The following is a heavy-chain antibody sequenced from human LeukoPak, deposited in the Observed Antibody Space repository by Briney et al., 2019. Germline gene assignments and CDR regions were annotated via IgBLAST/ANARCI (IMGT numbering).Heavy chain of an antibody. CDR2: IYNSGST. V-gene: IGHV4-61*01. D-gene: IGHD3-10*01. CDR1: GGSVSSGSYY. CDR3: ARNRLYGSGSGDFDH. Sequence: KSSETLSLTCTVSGGSVSSGSYYWSWTRQPPGKGLEWIGYIYNSGSTNYNPSLKSRVTISVDTSKNQFSLKLNSVTAADTAVYYCARNRLYGSGSGDFDHWGQGTLVTVSS. J-gene: IGHJ4*02.